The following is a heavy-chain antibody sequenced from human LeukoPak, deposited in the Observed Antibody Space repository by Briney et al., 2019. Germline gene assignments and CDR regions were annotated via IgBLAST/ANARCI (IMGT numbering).Heavy chain of an antibody. Sequence: ASVKVSCKASGYTFTGYYMHWVRQAPGQGLEWMGWINPNSGGINYAQKFQGRVTMTRDMSISTAYMELSRLRSDDTAVYYCARVGLGSCSSTTCYGRAFDIWGQGTMVTVFS. V-gene: IGHV1-2*02. CDR2: INPNSGGI. CDR3: ARVGLGSCSSTTCYGRAFDI. J-gene: IGHJ3*02. CDR1: GYTFTGYY. D-gene: IGHD2-2*01.